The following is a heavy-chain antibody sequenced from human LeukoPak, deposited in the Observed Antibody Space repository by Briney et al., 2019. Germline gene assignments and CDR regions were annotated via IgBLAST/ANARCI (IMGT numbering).Heavy chain of an antibody. CDR2: INHSGST. D-gene: IGHD6-19*01. J-gene: IGHJ4*02. CDR1: GFSFSDYY. Sequence: PGGSLRPSCAASGFSFSDYYMSWIRQAPGKGLEWIGEINHSGSTNYNPSLKSRVIISVDTSKNQFSLKLSSVTAADTAVYYCARGVRGYSSGWYYFDYWGQGTLVTVSS. V-gene: IGHV4-34*01. CDR3: ARGVRGYSSGWYYFDY.